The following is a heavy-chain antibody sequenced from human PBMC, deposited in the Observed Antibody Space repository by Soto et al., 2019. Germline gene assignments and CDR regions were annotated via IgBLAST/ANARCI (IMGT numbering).Heavy chain of an antibody. J-gene: IGHJ3*02. V-gene: IGHV1-18*01. CDR3: ARVIVGATKGSGAFDI. D-gene: IGHD1-26*01. CDR2: ISAYNGNT. CDR1: GYTFTSYG. Sequence: ASVKVSCKASGYTFTSYGISSVRQAPGQGLEWMGWISAYNGNTNYAQKLQGRVTMTTDTSTSTAYMELRSLRSDDTAVYYCARVIVGATKGSGAFDIWGQGTMVTVSS.